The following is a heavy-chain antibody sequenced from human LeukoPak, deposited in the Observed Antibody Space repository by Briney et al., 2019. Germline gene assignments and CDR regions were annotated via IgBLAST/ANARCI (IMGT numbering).Heavy chain of an antibody. V-gene: IGHV3-30*18. Sequence: GRSLRLSCAASGFTFSSYGMHWVRQAPGKGLEWVAVISYDGSNKYYADSVKGRFTIPRDNSKNTLYLQMNSLRAEDTAVYYCAKGDSSSCFDYWGQGTLVTVSS. CDR2: ISYDGSNK. J-gene: IGHJ4*02. CDR1: GFTFSSYG. D-gene: IGHD6-13*01. CDR3: AKGDSSSCFDY.